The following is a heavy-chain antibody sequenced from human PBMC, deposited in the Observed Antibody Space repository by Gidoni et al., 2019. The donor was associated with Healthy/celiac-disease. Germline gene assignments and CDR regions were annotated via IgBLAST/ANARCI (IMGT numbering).Heavy chain of an antibody. Sequence: GLEWMGRIDPSDSYTNYSPSFQGHVTISADKSISTAYLQWSSLKASDTAMYYCARLLYSGASDNWFDPWGQGTLVTVSS. CDR2: IDPSDSYT. J-gene: IGHJ5*02. CDR3: ARLLYSGASDNWFDP. D-gene: IGHD4-17*01. V-gene: IGHV5-10-1*01.